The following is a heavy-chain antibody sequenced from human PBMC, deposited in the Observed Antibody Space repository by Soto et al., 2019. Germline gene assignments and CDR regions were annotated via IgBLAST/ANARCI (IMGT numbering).Heavy chain of an antibody. CDR1: GYTITSYG. CDR2: IIPIFGTA. V-gene: IGHV1-69*13. J-gene: IGHJ4*02. D-gene: IGHD6-6*01. CDR3: ARDSGSSSSERTPAPGSSYFDY. Sequence: SVKVSCKASGYTITSYGISWVRQAPGQGLEWMGGIIPIFGTANYAQKFQGRVTITADESTSTAYMELSSLRSEDTAVYYCARDSGSSSSERTPAPGSSYFDYWGQGTLVTVSS.